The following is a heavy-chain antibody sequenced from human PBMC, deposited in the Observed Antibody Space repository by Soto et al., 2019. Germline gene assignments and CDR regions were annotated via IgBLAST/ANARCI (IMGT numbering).Heavy chain of an antibody. CDR3: GGAGYSRGTVCSTSPLDP. CDR2: EYSGGST. V-gene: IGHV3-53*01. Sequence: PGGSLRLSCAISGFSVSSNYLSWVRQAPGQGLEWVWVEYSGGSTYYADSVQGRFTISRDKSNNTIYLQMRRERAEDTAVYCCGGAGYSRGTVCSTSPLDPWGQGTQVTVSS. D-gene: IGHD3-22*01. CDR1: GFSVSSNY. J-gene: IGHJ5*02.